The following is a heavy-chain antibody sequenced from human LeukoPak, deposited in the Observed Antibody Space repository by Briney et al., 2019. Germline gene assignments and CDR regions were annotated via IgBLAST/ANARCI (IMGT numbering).Heavy chain of an antibody. V-gene: IGHV4-34*01. J-gene: IGHJ6*04. CDR3: ARAPADCSGGSCYRYYYYGMDV. D-gene: IGHD2-15*01. CDR2: INHNGST. Sequence: SETLSLTCAVYGGSFSGYYWSWIRQPPGKGLEWIGEINHNGSTNYNPSLKSRVTISVDTSKNQFSLKLSSVTAADTAVYYCARAPADCSGGSCYRYYYYGMDVWGKGTTVTVSS. CDR1: GGSFSGYY.